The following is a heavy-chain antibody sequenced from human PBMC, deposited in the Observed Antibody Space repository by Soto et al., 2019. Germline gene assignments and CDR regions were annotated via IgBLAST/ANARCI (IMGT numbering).Heavy chain of an antibody. CDR1: GGTFSSYA. CDR2: IIPIFGTA. D-gene: IGHD5-18*01. Sequence: SVKVSCKASGGTFSSYAISWVRQAPGQGLEWMGGIIPIFGTANYAQKFQGRVTITADKSTSTAYMELSSLRSEDTAVYYCASRSYGSFEADYYYGMDVWGQGTTVTVSS. J-gene: IGHJ6*02. V-gene: IGHV1-69*06. CDR3: ASRSYGSFEADYYYGMDV.